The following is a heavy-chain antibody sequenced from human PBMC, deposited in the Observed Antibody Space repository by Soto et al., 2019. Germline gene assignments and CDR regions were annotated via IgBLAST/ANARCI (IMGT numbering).Heavy chain of an antibody. CDR2: IFHTGSA. CDR1: GGSITSNW. V-gene: IGHV4-4*02. Sequence: QVQLQESGPGLMKPSGTLSLTCAVSGGSITSNWWSWVRQPPGKGLEWNAEIFHTGSANYNPSLMGRLTISMDKSRNHLSLNLNSVTAADTAVYYCARHIAVSGTRGFDHWGQGTLVTVSS. J-gene: IGHJ4*02. CDR3: ARHIAVSGTRGFDH. D-gene: IGHD2-21*01.